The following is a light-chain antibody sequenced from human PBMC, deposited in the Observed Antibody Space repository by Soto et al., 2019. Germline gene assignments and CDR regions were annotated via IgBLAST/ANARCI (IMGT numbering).Light chain of an antibody. CDR2: GNN. CDR1: SSNIGANYD. V-gene: IGLV1-40*01. J-gene: IGLJ1*01. CDR3: QSYDSTLSARYV. Sequence: QSVLTQPPSVSGAPGQRVTISCTGSSSNIGANYDVHWYQHRPGTAPKLLIFGNNNRPSGVPDLFSGSKSGTSASLAITGLQAEDEGDYYCQSYDSTLSARYVFGTGTKVTVL.